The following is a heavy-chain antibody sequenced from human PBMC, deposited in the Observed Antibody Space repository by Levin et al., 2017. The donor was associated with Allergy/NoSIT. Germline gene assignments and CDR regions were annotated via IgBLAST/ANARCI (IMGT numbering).Heavy chain of an antibody. CDR1: GYTFTTYY. CDR2: INPRGGST. V-gene: IGHV1-46*01. CDR3: ARDQYSFDY. D-gene: IGHD2-21*01. J-gene: IGHJ4*02. Sequence: ASVKVSCKASGYTFTTYYMHWVRQAPGQGLEWMGIINPRGGSTTYAQRFQGRVTMTRDTSTSTVYMELSSLNSEDTAVYYCARDQYSFDYWGQGTLVTVSS.